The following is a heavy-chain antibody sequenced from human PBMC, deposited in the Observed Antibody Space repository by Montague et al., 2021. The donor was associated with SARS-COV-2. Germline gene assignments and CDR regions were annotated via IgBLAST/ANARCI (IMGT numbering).Heavy chain of an antibody. J-gene: IGHJ6*02. V-gene: IGHV2-70*01. CDR3: ARIVYDILTGSTYYGMDV. Sequence: PALVKPTQTLTLTCTFSGFSLRTSGMCVSWIRQPPGKALEWLALIDWDDDKYYSTSLETRLNISKDTSKNQVVLTMTNMDPVDTATYYCARIVYDILTGSTYYGMDVWGQGTTVTVSS. CDR2: IDWDDDK. CDR1: GFSLRTSGMC. D-gene: IGHD3-9*01.